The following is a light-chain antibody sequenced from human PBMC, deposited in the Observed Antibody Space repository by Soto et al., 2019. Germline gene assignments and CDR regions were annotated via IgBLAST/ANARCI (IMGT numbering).Light chain of an antibody. CDR1: SNDVGIYNY. Sequence: QSALTQPASVSGSPGQSITISCTGTSNDVGIYNYVSWYQQHPGKAPILIIYEVTNRPSGVSDRFSGSKSGNTASLTISGLQAEDEADYYCSSYTITSTWVFGGGTKVTVL. J-gene: IGLJ3*02. CDR2: EVT. CDR3: SSYTITSTWV. V-gene: IGLV2-14*01.